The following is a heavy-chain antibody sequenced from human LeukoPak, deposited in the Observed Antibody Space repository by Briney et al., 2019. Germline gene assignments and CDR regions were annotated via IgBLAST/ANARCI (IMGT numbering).Heavy chain of an antibody. V-gene: IGHV3-23*01. J-gene: IGHJ4*02. Sequence: PGGSLRLSCAASGFTFSSYAMRWVRQAPGKGLEWVSAISGSGGSTYYADSVKGRFTISRDNSKNTLYLQMNSLRAEDTAIYYCAKEYDNSGYYYVAYWGQGTLVTVSS. CDR3: AKEYDNSGYYYVAY. CDR1: GFTFSSYA. D-gene: IGHD3-22*01. CDR2: ISGSGGST.